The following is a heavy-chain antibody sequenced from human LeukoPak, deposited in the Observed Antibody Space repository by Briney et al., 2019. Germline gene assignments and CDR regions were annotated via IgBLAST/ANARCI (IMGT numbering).Heavy chain of an antibody. J-gene: IGHJ4*02. CDR1: GGSISSGDYY. V-gene: IGHV4-30-4*08. CDR3: ARALVTYYYDSSGYSGLFPY. D-gene: IGHD3-22*01. Sequence: PSQTLSLTCIVSGGSISSGDYYWSWIRQPPGKGLGWIGYIYYSGSTYYNPSLKSRVTISVDTSKNQFSLKLSSVTAADTAVYYCARALVTYYYDSSGYSGLFPYWGQGTLVTVSS. CDR2: IYYSGST.